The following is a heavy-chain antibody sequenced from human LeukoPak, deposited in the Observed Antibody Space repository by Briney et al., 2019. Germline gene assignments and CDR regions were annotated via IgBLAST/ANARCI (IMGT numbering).Heavy chain of an antibody. J-gene: IGHJ4*02. D-gene: IGHD6-13*01. CDR2: ISGSGGST. V-gene: IGHV3-23*01. CDR1: GFTFSSYA. Sequence: GGSLRLSCAASGFTFSSYAMNWVRQAPGKGLEWVSGISGSGGSTYYADSVKGRATISRDNSKNTLYLQMNSLRAQDTAVYYCAKDLSSSWNYFDYWGQGTLVTVSS. CDR3: AKDLSSSWNYFDY.